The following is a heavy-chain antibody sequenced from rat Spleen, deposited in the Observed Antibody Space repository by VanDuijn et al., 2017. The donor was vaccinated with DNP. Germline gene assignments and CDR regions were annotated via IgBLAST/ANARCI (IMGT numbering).Heavy chain of an antibody. CDR2: INSAGSI. Sequence: EVELQESGPGLVKPSQSLSLTCSVTGYSITSSYRWNWIRKFPGNKLEWMGYINSAGSINYNPSLKSRISITRDTSKNKFFLQVNSVTTEDTATYYCARDYYDGTRGFAYWGQGTLVTVSS. CDR3: ARDYYDGTRGFAY. CDR1: GYSITSSYR. D-gene: IGHD1-12*02. V-gene: IGHV3-3*01. J-gene: IGHJ3*01.